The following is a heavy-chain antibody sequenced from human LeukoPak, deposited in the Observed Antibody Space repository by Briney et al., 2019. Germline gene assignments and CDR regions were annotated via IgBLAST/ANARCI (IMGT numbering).Heavy chain of an antibody. CDR2: IYYSGST. D-gene: IGHD6-13*01. Sequence: KSSETLSHTCTVSGGSISSYYWSWIRQPPGKGLEWIGYIYYSGSTNYNPSLKSRVTISVDTSKNQFSLKLSSVTAADTAVYYCARDGYSSSWQAFDYWGQGTLVTVSS. CDR3: ARDGYSSSWQAFDY. J-gene: IGHJ4*02. CDR1: GGSISSYY. V-gene: IGHV4-59*01.